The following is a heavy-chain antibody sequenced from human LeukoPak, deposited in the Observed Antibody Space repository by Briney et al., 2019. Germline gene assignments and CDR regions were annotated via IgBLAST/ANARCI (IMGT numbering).Heavy chain of an antibody. CDR3: ARNRYYGSGGQLDY. CDR1: GFTFSSYA. V-gene: IGHV3-21*01. CDR2: ISSSSSYI. Sequence: GGSLRLSCAASGFTFSSYAMSWVRQAPGKGLEWVSSISSSSSYIYYADSVKGRFTISRDNAKNSLYLQMNSLRAEDTAVYYCARNRYYGSGGQLDYWGQGTLVTVSS. D-gene: IGHD3-10*01. J-gene: IGHJ4*02.